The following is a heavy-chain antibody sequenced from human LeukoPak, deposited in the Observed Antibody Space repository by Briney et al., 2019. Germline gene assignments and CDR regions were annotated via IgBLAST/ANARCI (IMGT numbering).Heavy chain of an antibody. Sequence: PGGSLRLSCAASGFTFSSYWMSWVRQAPGKGLEWVANIKQDGSEKYYVDSVKGRFTISRDNAKNSLYLQMNSLRAEDTAVYYCARTMYYDFWSGYYKALDYWGQGTLVTVSS. CDR1: GFTFSSYW. CDR2: IKQDGSEK. D-gene: IGHD3-3*01. CDR3: ARTMYYDFWSGYYKALDY. V-gene: IGHV3-7*01. J-gene: IGHJ4*02.